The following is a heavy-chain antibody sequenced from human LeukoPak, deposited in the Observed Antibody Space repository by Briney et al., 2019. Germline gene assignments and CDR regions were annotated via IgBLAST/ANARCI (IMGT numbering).Heavy chain of an antibody. CDR2: ISSSGRTI. CDR1: GFTFSNYE. Sequence: GGSLRLSCAASGFTFSNYEMNWVRQAPGKGLERVSYISSSGRTIYYADSVKGRFTISRDNAKNSLYLQMSSLRTEDTAVYYCSSSTAIGYWGQGTLVTVSS. CDR3: SSSTAIGY. V-gene: IGHV3-48*03. J-gene: IGHJ4*02.